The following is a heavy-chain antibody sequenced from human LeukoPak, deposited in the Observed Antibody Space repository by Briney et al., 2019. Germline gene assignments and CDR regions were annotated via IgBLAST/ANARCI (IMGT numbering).Heavy chain of an antibody. CDR1: GFTFGRFT. CDR2: ISSSSSYI. D-gene: IGHD2-15*01. V-gene: IGHV3-21*01. CDR3: ARDGYCSGGSCYSWSYYYYGMDV. J-gene: IGHJ6*02. Sequence: GGSLRLSCAASGFTFGRFTMHWVRQAPGKGLEWVSSISSSSSYIYYADSVKGRFTISRDNAKNSLYLQMNSLRAEDTAVYYCARDGYCSGGSCYSWSYYYYGMDVWGQGTTVTVSS.